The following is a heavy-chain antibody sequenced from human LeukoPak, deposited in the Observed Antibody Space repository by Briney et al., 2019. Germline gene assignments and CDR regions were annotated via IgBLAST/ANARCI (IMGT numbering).Heavy chain of an antibody. CDR1: GYTFTGYY. CDR2: INPNSGGT. D-gene: IGHD2-2*01. J-gene: IGHJ3*02. V-gene: IGHV1-2*04. CDR3: ARCGYCSSTSCSRGAFDI. Sequence: ASVKVSCKASGYTFTGYYMHWVRQAPGQGLEWMGWINPNSGGTNYAQKFQGWVTMTRDTSTSTAYMELSRLRSDDTAVYYCARCGYCSSTSCSRGAFDIWGQGTMVTVSS.